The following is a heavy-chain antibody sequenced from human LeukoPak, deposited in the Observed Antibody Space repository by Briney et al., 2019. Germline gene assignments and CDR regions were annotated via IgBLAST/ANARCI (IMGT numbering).Heavy chain of an antibody. CDR2: MNPNSGNT. CDR3: ARGYPYDYGDYDY. J-gene: IGHJ4*02. CDR1: GYTFTSYD. D-gene: IGHD4-17*01. V-gene: IGHV1-8*01. Sequence: GASVKVSCKASGYTFTSYDINRVRQATGQGLEWMGWMNPNSGNTGYAQKFQGRVTMTRNTSISTAYMELSSLRSEDTAVYYCARGYPYDYGDYDYWGQGTLVTVSS.